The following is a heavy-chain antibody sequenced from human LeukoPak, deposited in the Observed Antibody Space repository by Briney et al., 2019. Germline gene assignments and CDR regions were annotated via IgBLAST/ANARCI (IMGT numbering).Heavy chain of an antibody. CDR3: ARASGPSDSYDI. CDR2: INPSGGST. CDR1: GYTLTSYY. Sequence: ASVKLSCKASGYTLTSYYMHWLRQAPGQGLEWMGIINPSGGSTSYAQKFQCRVTMTRDTSTSTVYMELSRLRTEDMSVYNCARASGPSDSYDIWGQGAMVTVSS. V-gene: IGHV1-46*01. D-gene: IGHD3-3*01. J-gene: IGHJ3*02.